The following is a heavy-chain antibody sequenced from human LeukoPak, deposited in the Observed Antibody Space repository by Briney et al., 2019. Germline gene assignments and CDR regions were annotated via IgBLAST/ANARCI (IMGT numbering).Heavy chain of an antibody. CDR1: GGSISNTNW. J-gene: IGHJ4*02. D-gene: IGHD2-8*01. CDR3: SRENGAFSPFGY. V-gene: IGHV4-4*02. Sequence: SGTLSLTCGVSGGSISNTNWWSWVRHPPGGGLEWIGEISLSGLTNYNPSLKSRVTVSLDKSKNHLSLNPTSVTAADTAVYYCSRENGAFSPFGYWGQGTLVTVPS. CDR2: ISLSGLT.